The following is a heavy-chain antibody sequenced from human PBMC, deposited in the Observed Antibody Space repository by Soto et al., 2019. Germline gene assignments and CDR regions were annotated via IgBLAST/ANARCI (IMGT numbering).Heavy chain of an antibody. CDR2: IWYDGTQK. D-gene: IGHD1-1*01. CDR3: ARGGLEPFDY. V-gene: IGHV3-33*01. J-gene: IGHJ4*02. CDR1: GFTFNTYS. Sequence: GGSLRLSCEASGFTFNTYSMHWVRQPPGKGLEWLAAIWYDGTQKYYADSVKGRFTISRDDAKSELYLQMDRLRAEDTAVYYCARGGLEPFDYLGQGALVTVSS.